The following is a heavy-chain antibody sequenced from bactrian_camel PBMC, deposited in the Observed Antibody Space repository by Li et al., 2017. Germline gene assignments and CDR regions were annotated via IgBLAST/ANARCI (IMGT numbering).Heavy chain of an antibody. J-gene: IGHJ4*01. CDR3: AGGRLRLNCRSPSLVDY. Sequence: HVQLVESGGGAVQTGGSLRLTCTAVGLTFEGGNQGWYRETPGNEFELVSSIAPDGSRWYADSVQGRFTISNGNPENTLSLLMNRLKPEDTGIYYCAGGRLRLNCRSPSLVDYWGQGTQVTVS. V-gene: IGHV3S55*01. CDR1: GLTFEGGN. CDR2: IAPDGSR. D-gene: IGHD1*01.